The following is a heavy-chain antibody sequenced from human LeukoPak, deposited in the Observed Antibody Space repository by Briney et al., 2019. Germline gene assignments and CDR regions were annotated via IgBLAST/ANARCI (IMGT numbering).Heavy chain of an antibody. Sequence: PGGSLRVSCAASGFRFSGCSLSWVRQAPGKGLEWVATINEVGSKTYYDDSVKGRFTISRDNSKNTLYLQMNSLRAEDTAVYYCAKDYLTYYDSSGYTPFDYWGQGTLVTVSS. CDR1: GFRFSGCS. CDR2: INEVGSKT. J-gene: IGHJ4*02. V-gene: IGHV3-7*03. D-gene: IGHD3-22*01. CDR3: AKDYLTYYDSSGYTPFDY.